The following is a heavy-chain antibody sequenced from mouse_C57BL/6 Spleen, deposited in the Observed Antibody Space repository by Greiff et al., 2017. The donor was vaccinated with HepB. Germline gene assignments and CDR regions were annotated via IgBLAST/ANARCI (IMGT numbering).Heavy chain of an antibody. CDR3: ANYGNYEGLYFDV. V-gene: IGHV2-2*01. CDR1: GFSLTSYG. J-gene: IGHJ1*03. Sequence: QVQLKESGPGLVQPSQSLSITCTVSGFSLTSYGVHWVRQSPGKGLEWLGVIWSGGSTDYNAAFISRLSISKDNSKSQVFFKMNSLQADDTAIYYCANYGNYEGLYFDVWGTGTTVTVSS. CDR2: IWSGGST. D-gene: IGHD2-1*01.